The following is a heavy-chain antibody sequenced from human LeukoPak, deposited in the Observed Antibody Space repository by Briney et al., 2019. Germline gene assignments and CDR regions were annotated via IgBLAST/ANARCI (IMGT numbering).Heavy chain of an antibody. J-gene: IGHJ5*02. D-gene: IGHD3-10*01. CDR1: GYTFTSYD. V-gene: IGHV1-8*03. CDR3: ARGQRRITMVRGVPTLLNWFDP. CDR2: MNPNSGNT. Sequence: GASVKVSCKASGYTFTSYDINWVRQATGQGLEWMGWMNPNSGNTGYAQKFQGRVTITRNTSISTAYMELSSLRSEDTAVYYCARGQRRITMVRGVPTLLNWFDPWGQGTLVTVSS.